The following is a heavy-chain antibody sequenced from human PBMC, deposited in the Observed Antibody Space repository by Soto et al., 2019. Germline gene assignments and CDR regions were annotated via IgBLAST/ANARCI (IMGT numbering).Heavy chain of an antibody. CDR2: INPNSGVT. J-gene: IGHJ4*02. CDR3: ARRLGLLVTPIPGY. V-gene: IGHV1-2*02. D-gene: IGHD2-21*02. CDR1: GYTFTGYH. Sequence: QVELVQSGAEVKKPGASVKVSCKASGYTFTGYHMHWVRQAPGQGLEWMGWINPNSGVTIYAQKFQGRVIMTRETPITTAYRELSRLTPDDTAVYYCARRLGLLVTPIPGYWGQGTLVTVSS.